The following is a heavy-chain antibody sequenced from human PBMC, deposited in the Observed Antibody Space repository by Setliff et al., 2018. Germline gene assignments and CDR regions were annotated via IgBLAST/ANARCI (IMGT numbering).Heavy chain of an antibody. CDR3: ARAPWGDDYDSLYTWFDP. J-gene: IGHJ5*02. D-gene: IGHD3-22*01. CDR2: VNPSGGKT. V-gene: IGHV1-46*01. CDR1: GGTLSNYG. Sequence: GASVKVSCKASGGTLSNYGLSWLRQAPGQGLEWMGIVNPSGGKTTLSQKFQGRVSMTADASTATVYMELHSLTSEDTAIYYCARAPWGDDYDSLYTWFDPWGQGSLVTVSS.